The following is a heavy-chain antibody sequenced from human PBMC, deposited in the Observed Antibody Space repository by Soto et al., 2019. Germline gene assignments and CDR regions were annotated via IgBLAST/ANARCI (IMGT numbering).Heavy chain of an antibody. Sequence: QVQLVQSGAEVKKPGSSVKVSCKASGGTFSSYAISWVRQAPGQGLEWMGGIIPIFGTADYAQKFQGRVTLTAEESTSTAYMELSSLRSEDTAVYYCASHSSLRGYCISTSCYGYYYGMDVWGQGTTVTVSS. J-gene: IGHJ6*02. CDR2: IIPIFGTA. CDR1: GGTFSSYA. CDR3: ASHSSLRGYCISTSCYGYYYGMDV. V-gene: IGHV1-69*12. D-gene: IGHD2-2*01.